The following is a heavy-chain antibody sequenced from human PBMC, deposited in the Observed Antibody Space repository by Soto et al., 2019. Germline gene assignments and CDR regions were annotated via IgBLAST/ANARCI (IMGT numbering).Heavy chain of an antibody. CDR1: GGTFSSYA. J-gene: IGHJ6*02. V-gene: IGHV1-69*13. Sequence: SVKVSCKASGGTFSSYAISWVRQAPGQGLEWMGGIIPIFGTANYAQKFQGRVTITADESTSTAYMEMSSLRSEDTAVYYCARGLSFYDFWSGYYRSYYGMDVWGQGTTVTVSS. D-gene: IGHD3-3*01. CDR3: ARGLSFYDFWSGYYRSYYGMDV. CDR2: IIPIFGTA.